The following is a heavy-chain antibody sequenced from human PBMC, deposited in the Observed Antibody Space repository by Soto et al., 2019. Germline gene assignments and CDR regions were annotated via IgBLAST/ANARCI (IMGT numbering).Heavy chain of an antibody. Sequence: EVQLVESGGGLVQPGRSLRLSCAASGFTFDDYAMHWVRQAPGKGLEWVSGISWNSGSIGYADSVKGRFTIARDNAKNSLYLQMNSLRDEDTALYYCAKDMSECFGELLTAFDYWGQGTLVTVSS. CDR2: ISWNSGSI. CDR1: GFTFDDYA. J-gene: IGHJ4*02. CDR3: AKDMSECFGELLTAFDY. V-gene: IGHV3-9*01. D-gene: IGHD3-10*01.